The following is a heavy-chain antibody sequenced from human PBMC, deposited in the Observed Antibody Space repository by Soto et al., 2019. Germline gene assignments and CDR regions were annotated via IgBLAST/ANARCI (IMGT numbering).Heavy chain of an antibody. CDR2: INHSGSS. J-gene: IGHJ4*02. V-gene: IGHV4-34*03. D-gene: IGHD3-16*01. CDR1: NASFSVYY. Sequence: SETLSLTCALYNASFSVYYWTWIRQPPGKGLEWIGEINHSGSSNSNPSLKSRVTISVDTSKNQFSLKLNSVTAADTAVYFCSHGQIMGHYRSELDFWGPGTLVTVSS. CDR3: SHGQIMGHYRSELDF.